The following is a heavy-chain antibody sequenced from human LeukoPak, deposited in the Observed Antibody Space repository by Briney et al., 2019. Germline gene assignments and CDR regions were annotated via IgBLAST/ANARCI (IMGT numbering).Heavy chain of an antibody. J-gene: IGHJ4*02. D-gene: IGHD6-19*01. V-gene: IGHV1-8*01. CDR1: GYTFTSYD. CDR2: MIPSSGNT. CDR3: ARVLGHSSGWYFDY. Sequence: ASVKVSCKASGYTFTSYDINWVRQATGQGLEWMGWMIPSSGNTGYAQNFQGRVTMTRNTSISTAYMELSSLRSEDTAVYYCARVLGHSSGWYFDYWGQGTLVTVSS.